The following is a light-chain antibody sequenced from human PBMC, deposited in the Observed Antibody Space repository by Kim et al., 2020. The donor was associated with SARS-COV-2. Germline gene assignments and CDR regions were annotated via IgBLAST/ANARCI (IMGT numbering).Light chain of an antibody. V-gene: IGKV3-15*01. CDR3: QQYNNWPYT. Sequence: SASPGERATLSCRASQSVTSNLAWYQQKPGQAPRLLIYGASTRATGIPARFSGSGSGTEFTLTISSLQSEDFAVYYCQQYNNWPYTFGQGTKLEIK. CDR2: GAS. J-gene: IGKJ2*01. CDR1: QSVTSN.